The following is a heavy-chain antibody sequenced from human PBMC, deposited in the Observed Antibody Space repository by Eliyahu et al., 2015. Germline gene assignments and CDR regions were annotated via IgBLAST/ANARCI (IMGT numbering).Heavy chain of an antibody. J-gene: IGHJ6*02. CDR1: GYSFANYX. CDR2: IDPSDSYT. CDR3: ARHRGTVLGHYYGMDV. Sequence: VQLVQSGAEVKKPGESLRISCKGSGYSFANYXXAWVRQMPGKGLEWMGRIDPSDSYTNYSPSFQGHVTISADKSISTAYLQWSSLKASDTAIYYCARHRGTVLGHYYGMDVWGQGTTVTVSS. D-gene: IGHD1-1*01. V-gene: IGHV5-10-1*03.